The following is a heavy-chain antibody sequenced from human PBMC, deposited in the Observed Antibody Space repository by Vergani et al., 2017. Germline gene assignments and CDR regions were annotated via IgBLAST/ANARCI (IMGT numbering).Heavy chain of an antibody. CDR2: ISGSGGST. D-gene: IGHD1-1*01. CDR1: GFTFNHYA. V-gene: IGHV3-23*01. CDR3: ATKSCGTPGCQIGYFRE. Sequence: EVQLLESGGDLVQPGGSLRLSCAASGFTFNHYAMNWVRQAPGKGLEWVSGISGSGGSTYYAGSVKGRFTISRDSSKNTLYLQMNSLSAGDTAVYDCATKSCGTPGCQIGYFREWGQGTLVTVSS. J-gene: IGHJ1*01.